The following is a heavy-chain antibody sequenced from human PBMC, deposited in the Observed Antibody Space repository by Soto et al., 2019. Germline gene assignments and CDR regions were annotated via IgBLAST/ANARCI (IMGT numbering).Heavy chain of an antibody. J-gene: IGHJ5*01. CDR3: TRAYGAETFDF. D-gene: IGHD3-10*01. Sequence: ASVKVSCKASGYTFTSYDINWVRQATGQGLEWMGWMNPNSGNTGYAQNFRGRVTMTQNTAIGTAYMVLSSLRSDDTATYYCTRAYGAETFDFWGQGTRVTVS. V-gene: IGHV1-8*01. CDR1: GYTFTSYD. CDR2: MNPNSGNT.